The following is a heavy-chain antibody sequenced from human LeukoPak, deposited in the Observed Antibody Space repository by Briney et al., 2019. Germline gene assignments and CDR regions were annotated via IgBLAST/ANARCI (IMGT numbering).Heavy chain of an antibody. CDR3: AKAVGPTTFHYYYMDV. J-gene: IGHJ6*03. V-gene: IGHV3-23*01. Sequence: PGGSLRLSCAAPGVTLSSSAMTWVRQAPGKGLEWVAVISDIGGGTYYADSVKGRFTISRDNSNNTLYLQMSSLRAEDTAVYFCAKAVGPTTFHYYYMDVWGKGTTVTVSS. CDR1: GVTLSSSA. D-gene: IGHD1-26*01. CDR2: ISDIGGGT.